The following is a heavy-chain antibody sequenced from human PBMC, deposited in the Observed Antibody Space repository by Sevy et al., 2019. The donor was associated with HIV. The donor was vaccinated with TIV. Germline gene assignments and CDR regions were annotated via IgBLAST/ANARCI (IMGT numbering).Heavy chain of an antibody. J-gene: IGHJ4*02. CDR3: AREGHGIAAAGTIFYFDY. CDR1: GFTFSSYW. D-gene: IGHD6-13*01. Sequence: GGSLILSCAASGFTFSSYWMHWVRQAPGKGLVWVSRINSDGSSTSYADSVKGRFTISRDNAKNTLYLQMNSLRAEDTAVYYCAREGHGIAAAGTIFYFDYRGQGTLVTVSS. V-gene: IGHV3-74*01. CDR2: INSDGSST.